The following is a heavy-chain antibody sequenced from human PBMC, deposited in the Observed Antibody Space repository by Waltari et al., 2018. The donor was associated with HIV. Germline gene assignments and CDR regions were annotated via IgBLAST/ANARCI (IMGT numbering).Heavy chain of an antibody. CDR3: TTGGYPTEAFDV. V-gene: IGHV3-15*01. CDR2: IKSKRDGGAT. D-gene: IGHD5-12*01. J-gene: IGHJ3*01. CDR1: QLPFEAVW. Sequence: EVQVVESGGGLVKPGGSLRVSCASFQLPFEAVWMTWVRQAPGEGLEWVGRIKSKRDGGATDYAASVKGRFVISRDDSQNTLYLQMSGLRTEDTAMYYCTTGGYPTEAFDVWGQGTMVTVSP.